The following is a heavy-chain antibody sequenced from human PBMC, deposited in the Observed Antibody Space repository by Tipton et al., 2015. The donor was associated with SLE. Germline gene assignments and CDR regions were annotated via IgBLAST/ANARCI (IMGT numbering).Heavy chain of an antibody. CDR3: ASVVDY. J-gene: IGHJ4*02. Sequence: TLSLTCAVSGYSISSGYYWGWIRQPPGKGLEWIGSIYHSGSTYYNPSLKSRVTISVDTSKNQFSLKLSSVTAADTAVYYCASVVDYWGQGTLVTVSS. D-gene: IGHD2-15*01. CDR1: GYSISSGYY. V-gene: IGHV4-38-2*01. CDR2: IYHSGST.